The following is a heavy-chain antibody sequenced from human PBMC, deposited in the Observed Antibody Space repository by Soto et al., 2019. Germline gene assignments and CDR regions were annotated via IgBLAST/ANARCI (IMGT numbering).Heavy chain of an antibody. D-gene: IGHD5-12*01. Sequence: EVQLVESGGGLVKPGGSLRLSCAASGFTFSNAWMNWVRQAPGKGLEWVGRIKSKTDGGTTDYAAPVKGRFTISRDDSNNTLYLQMNRLNTEDTAVYYGSTYPPTRGVVATIDYWGQGTLVTVSS. CDR3: STYPPTRGVVATIDY. CDR2: IKSKTDGGTT. J-gene: IGHJ4*02. CDR1: GFTFSNAW. V-gene: IGHV3-15*07.